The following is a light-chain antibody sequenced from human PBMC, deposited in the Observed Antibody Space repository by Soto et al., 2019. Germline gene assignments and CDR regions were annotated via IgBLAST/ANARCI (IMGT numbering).Light chain of an antibody. CDR2: DVS. CDR1: SNDIGAYNY. V-gene: IGLV2-14*03. Sequence: QSALTQPASVSGSPGQSITIPCKGTSNDIGAYNYVSWYQQHPGKVPKLMIFDVSYRPSGISDRFSGSKSGNTASLTISGLQPEDAADYYCSSYGASSTLFGGGTKVTVL. CDR3: SSYGASSTL. J-gene: IGLJ2*01.